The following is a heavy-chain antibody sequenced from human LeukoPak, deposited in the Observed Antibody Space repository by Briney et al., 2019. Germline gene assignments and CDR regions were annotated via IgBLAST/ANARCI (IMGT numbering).Heavy chain of an antibody. D-gene: IGHD1-26*01. CDR2: INHSGST. CDR1: GGSFSGYY. CDR3: ARTVGSSRRDVFDI. Sequence: PSETLSLTCAVYGGSFSGYYWSWIRQPPGKGLEWIGEINHSGSTNYNPSLKSRVTISVDTSKNQFSLKLSSVTAADTAVYYCARTVGSSRRDVFDIWGQGTMVTVSS. J-gene: IGHJ3*02. V-gene: IGHV4-34*01.